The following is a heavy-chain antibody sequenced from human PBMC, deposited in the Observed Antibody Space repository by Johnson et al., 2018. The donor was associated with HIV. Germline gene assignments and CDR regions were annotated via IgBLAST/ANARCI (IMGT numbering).Heavy chain of an antibody. V-gene: IGHV3-33*05. Sequence: QVQLVESGGGVVQPGRSLRLSCAASGFTFSSYGMHWVRQAPGKGLEWVAVISYDGSKKYHADSVKGRFTISRDNAKNSLYLQMNSLRAEDTAMYYCARVGNGDYGWSFDIWGQGTTVTISS. J-gene: IGHJ3*02. D-gene: IGHD4-17*01. CDR3: ARVGNGDYGWSFDI. CDR2: ISYDGSKK. CDR1: GFTFSSYG.